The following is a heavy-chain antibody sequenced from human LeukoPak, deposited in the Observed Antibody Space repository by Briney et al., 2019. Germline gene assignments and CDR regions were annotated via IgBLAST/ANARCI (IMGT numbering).Heavy chain of an antibody. Sequence: SETLSLTCTVSGGSISSGSYYWSWIRQPAGKGLEWIGRIYTSGSTNYNPSLKSRVTMSVDTSKNQFSLKLSSVTAADTAVYYCARDSGDYVPRFWGQGTMVTVSS. CDR1: GGSISSGSYY. CDR2: IYTSGST. V-gene: IGHV4-61*02. J-gene: IGHJ3*01. CDR3: ARDSGDYVPRF. D-gene: IGHD4-17*01.